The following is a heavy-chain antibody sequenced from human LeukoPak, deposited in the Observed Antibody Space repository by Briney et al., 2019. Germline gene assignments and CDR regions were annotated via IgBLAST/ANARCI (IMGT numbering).Heavy chain of an antibody. D-gene: IGHD3-22*01. Sequence: PGGSLRLSCAASGFIFSDHDMDWIRQAPGKGLEWISYISRSGTTKYCADSVKGRFTISRDNADNSLYLQLNSLRAEDTAVYYCAREGRGYYGDFDYWGQGTLVTVSS. J-gene: IGHJ4*02. CDR2: ISRSGTTK. CDR3: AREGRGYYGDFDY. V-gene: IGHV3-11*01. CDR1: GFIFSDHD.